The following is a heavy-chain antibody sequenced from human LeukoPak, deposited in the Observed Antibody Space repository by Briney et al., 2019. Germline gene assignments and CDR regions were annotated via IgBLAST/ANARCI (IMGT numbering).Heavy chain of an antibody. J-gene: IGHJ4*02. Sequence: SVKVSCKASGGTLSSYAISWVRQAPGQGLEWMGRIIPIFGTANYAQKFQGRVTITTDESTSTAYMELSSLRSEDTAVYYCATPSPPGIAVAGTAGFFDYWGQGTLVTVSS. CDR2: IIPIFGTA. CDR3: ATPSPPGIAVAGTAGFFDY. V-gene: IGHV1-69*05. CDR1: GGTLSSYA. D-gene: IGHD6-19*01.